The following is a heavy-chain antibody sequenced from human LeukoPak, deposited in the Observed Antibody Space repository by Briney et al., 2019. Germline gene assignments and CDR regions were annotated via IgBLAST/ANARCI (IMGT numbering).Heavy chain of an antibody. J-gene: IGHJ5*02. CDR1: GFTFSSYG. D-gene: IGHD6-13*01. V-gene: IGHV3-30*18. Sequence: GRSLRLSCAASGFTFSSYGMHWVRQAPGKGLEWVAVISYDGSNKYYADSVKGRFTISRDNSKNTLYLQMNSLRAEDTAVYYCAKDFRELVRAFDPWGQGTLVTVSS. CDR2: ISYDGSNK. CDR3: AKDFRELVRAFDP.